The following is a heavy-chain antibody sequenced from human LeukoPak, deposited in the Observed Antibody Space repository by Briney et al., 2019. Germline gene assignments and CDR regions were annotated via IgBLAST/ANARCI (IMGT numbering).Heavy chain of an antibody. J-gene: IGHJ4*02. CDR1: GFTFSSYS. V-gene: IGHV3-48*01. D-gene: IGHD1-26*01. CDR2: ISSSSSTI. Sequence: PGGSLRLSCAASGFTFSSYSMNWVRQAPGKGLEWVSYISSSSSTIYYADSVKGRFTISRDNAKNSLYLQMNSLRAEDTAVYYCARGGRALGSPSDYWGQGTLVTVSP. CDR3: ARGGRALGSPSDY.